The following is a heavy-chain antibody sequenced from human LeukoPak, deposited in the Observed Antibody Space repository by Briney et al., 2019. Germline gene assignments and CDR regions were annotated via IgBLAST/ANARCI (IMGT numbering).Heavy chain of an antibody. J-gene: IGHJ3*02. V-gene: IGHV3-30*18. D-gene: IGHD3-3*01. CDR2: ISYDGSKK. CDR1: GFTFSSES. Sequence: PGRSLRLSCAASGFTFSSESMHWVRQAPDKGLEWVAVISYDGSKKYSADSVKGRFTISRDNSKSTVYLQMNSLTTEDTAVYHCAKEYLGVHDAFDTWGHGTMVTVSS. CDR3: AKEYLGVHDAFDT.